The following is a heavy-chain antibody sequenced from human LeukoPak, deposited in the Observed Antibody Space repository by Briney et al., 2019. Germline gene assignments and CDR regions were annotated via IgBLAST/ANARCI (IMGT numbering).Heavy chain of an antibody. CDR1: GFTFSNHQ. V-gene: IGHV3-7*05. CDR2: IKTDGDQK. J-gene: IGHJ6*02. D-gene: IGHD6-6*01. CDR3: ARYSSSYYYGMDV. Sequence: PGGSLRLSCVGSGFTFSNHQMNWVRQAPGKGLEWVAKIKTDGDQKNYVDSVKGRFTISRDNTKNSLFLQMNSLRVEDTAVYYCARYSSSYYYGMDVWGQGTTVTVSS.